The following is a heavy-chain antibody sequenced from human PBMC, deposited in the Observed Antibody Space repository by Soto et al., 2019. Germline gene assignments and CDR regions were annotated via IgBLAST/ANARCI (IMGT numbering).Heavy chain of an antibody. J-gene: IGHJ4*02. Sequence: PSETLSLTCAVYGESLSGYFWTWIRQPPGKGLEWIGEIHYSGSTDYNPSLKSRVTISIDTSKNQFSLKLRSVTAADTAVYYCARRINYGYDYWGQGNLVTVSS. V-gene: IGHV4-34*01. CDR3: ARRINYGYDY. D-gene: IGHD5-18*01. CDR1: GESLSGYF. CDR2: IHYSGST.